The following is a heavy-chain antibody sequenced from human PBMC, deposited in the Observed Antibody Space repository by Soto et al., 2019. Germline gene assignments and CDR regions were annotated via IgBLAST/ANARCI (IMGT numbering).Heavy chain of an antibody. V-gene: IGHV3-30-3*01. D-gene: IGHD6-19*01. J-gene: IGHJ4*02. CDR1: GFTFSSYA. CDR2: ISYDGSNK. CDR3: ARDPKMSAVAGTSVEDY. Sequence: QVQLVESGGGVVQPGRSLRLSCAASGFTFSSYAMHWVRQAPGKGLEWVAVISYDGSNKYYADSVKGRFTISRDNSKNTLYLQMNSLRAEDTAVYYCARDPKMSAVAGTSVEDYWGQGTLVTVSS.